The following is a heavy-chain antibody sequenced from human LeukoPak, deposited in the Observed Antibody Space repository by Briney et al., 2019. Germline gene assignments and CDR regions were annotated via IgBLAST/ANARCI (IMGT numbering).Heavy chain of an antibody. CDR2: IYYSGST. Sequence: SSETLSLTCTVSGVSISSYYWSWVRQPPGKGLEWVGYIYYSGSTYYNPSLKSRVTISVDTSKNQFSLKLRSVTAADTAVYYCARHSTTVTVLSLNYYYGMDVWGQGTTVTVSS. D-gene: IGHD4-17*01. J-gene: IGHJ6*02. V-gene: IGHV4-59*06. CDR3: ARHSTTVTVLSLNYYYGMDV. CDR1: GVSISSYY.